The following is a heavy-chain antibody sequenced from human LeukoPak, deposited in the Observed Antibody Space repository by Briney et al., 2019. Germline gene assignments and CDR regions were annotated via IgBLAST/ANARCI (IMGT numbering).Heavy chain of an antibody. CDR2: INPNSGGT. D-gene: IGHD3-9*01. CDR3: ARSPHILTGENFDY. CDR1: GYTFTGYY. Sequence: ASVKVSCKASGYTFTGYYMHWVRQAPGQGLEWMGWINPNSGGTNYAQKFQGRVTMTRDTSISTAYMELTRLRSDDTAVYFCARSPHILTGENFDYWGQGTLVTVSS. V-gene: IGHV1-2*02. J-gene: IGHJ4*02.